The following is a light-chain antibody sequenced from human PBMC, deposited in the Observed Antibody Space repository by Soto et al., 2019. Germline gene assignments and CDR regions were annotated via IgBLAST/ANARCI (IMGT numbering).Light chain of an antibody. V-gene: IGKV3-11*01. J-gene: IGKJ5*01. CDR1: PSFKTF. CDR2: DAA. CDR3: QQRSNWPPIT. Sequence: IVLTQSPATLSLSPGERATLSCRAIPSFKTFLVWYQQRPGQTPRLLIYDAAHRAAGIPARFSGSGFGTDFTLTISSLEPEDAAVYYCQQRSNWPPITFGQGTRLEI.